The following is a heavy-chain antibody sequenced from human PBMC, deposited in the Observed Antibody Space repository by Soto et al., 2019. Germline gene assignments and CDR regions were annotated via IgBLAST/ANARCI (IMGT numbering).Heavy chain of an antibody. Sequence: QVQLQQWGAGLLKPSETLSLTCAVYGGSFSGYYWSWIRQPPGKGLEWIGEINHSGSTNYNPSLKSRVTLSADPSKYRCSLKLGSVTAADTAVYYCARGRLGITMVRGDRGIDYWGQGTLVTVSS. CDR2: INHSGST. J-gene: IGHJ4*02. CDR3: ARGRLGITMVRGDRGIDY. CDR1: GGSFSGYY. D-gene: IGHD3-10*01. V-gene: IGHV4-34*01.